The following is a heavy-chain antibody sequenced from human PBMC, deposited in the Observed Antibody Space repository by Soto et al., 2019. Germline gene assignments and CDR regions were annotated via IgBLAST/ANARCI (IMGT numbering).Heavy chain of an antibody. Sequence: PSQTLSLTCAISGDSVSSNSAAWNWIRQSPSRGLEWLGRAYYRSQWYYDSAVSVRSRITVIPDTSKNQFSLQLNSVTPEDTAVYYCTKQKGDGRTYNGMYVWAQGTTVTVSS. CDR3: TKQKGDGRTYNGMYV. V-gene: IGHV6-1*01. CDR2: AYYRSQWYY. J-gene: IGHJ6*02. CDR1: GDSVSSNSAA. D-gene: IGHD2-21*02.